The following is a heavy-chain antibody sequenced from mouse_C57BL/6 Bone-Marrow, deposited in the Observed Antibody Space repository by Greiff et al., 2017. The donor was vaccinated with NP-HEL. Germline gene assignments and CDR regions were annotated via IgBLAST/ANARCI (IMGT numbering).Heavy chain of an antibody. CDR1: GFNIKDYY. J-gene: IGHJ1*03. CDR3: TTRRYGGYFDV. V-gene: IGHV14-1*01. Sequence: VHVKQSGAELVRPGASVKLSCTASGFNIKDYYMHWVKQRPEQGLEWIGRIDPEDGDTEYAPKFQGKATMTADTSSNTAYLQLSSLTSEDTAVYYCTTRRYGGYFDVWGTGTTVTVSS. D-gene: IGHD2-14*01. CDR2: IDPEDGDT.